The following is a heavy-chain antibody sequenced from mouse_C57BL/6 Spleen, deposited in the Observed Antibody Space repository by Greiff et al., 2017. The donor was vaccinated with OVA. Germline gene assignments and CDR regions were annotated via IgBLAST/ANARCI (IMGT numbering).Heavy chain of an antibody. CDR3: ARRDGYYDFDV. CDR2: INPYNGDT. D-gene: IGHD2-3*01. V-gene: IGHV1-20*01. J-gene: IGHJ1*03. CDR1: GYSFTGYF. Sequence: EVKLQESGPELVKPGDSVKISCKASGYSFTGYFMNWVMQSHGKSLEWIGRINPYNGDTFYNQKFKGKATLTVDKSSSTAHMELRSLTSEDSAVYYCARRDGYYDFDVWGTGTTVTVSS.